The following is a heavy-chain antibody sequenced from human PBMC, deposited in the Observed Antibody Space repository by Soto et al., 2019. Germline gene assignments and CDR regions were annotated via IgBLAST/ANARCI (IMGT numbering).Heavy chain of an antibody. CDR3: AREGGRADVXVPAAIEGTDYYYGMDV. Sequence: SVEVSCKASGGTFSSYAISWVRQAPGQGLEWMGGIIPIFGTANYAQKFQGRVTITADESTSTAYMELSSLRSEDTAVYYCAREGGRADVXVPAAIEGTDYYYGMDVWGQGTTVTVSS. CDR2: IIPIFGTA. D-gene: IGHD2-2*02. CDR1: GGTFSSYA. J-gene: IGHJ6*02. V-gene: IGHV1-69*13.